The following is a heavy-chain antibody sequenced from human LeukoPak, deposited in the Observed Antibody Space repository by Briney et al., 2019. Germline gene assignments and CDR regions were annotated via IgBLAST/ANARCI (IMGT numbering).Heavy chain of an antibody. CDR2: IIPIFGTA. CDR3: AREEMATTHYYYGMDV. D-gene: IGHD5-24*01. V-gene: IGHV1-69*01. CDR1: GGTFSSYA. Sequence: GASVKVSCKASGGTFSSYAISWVRQAPGQGLEWMGGIIPIFGTANYAQKFQGRVTITADESTSTAYMELSSLRSEDTAVYYCAREEMATTHYYYGMDVWGQGATVTVSS. J-gene: IGHJ6*02.